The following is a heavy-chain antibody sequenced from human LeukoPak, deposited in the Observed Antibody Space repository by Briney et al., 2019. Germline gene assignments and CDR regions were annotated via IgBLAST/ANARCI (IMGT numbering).Heavy chain of an antibody. V-gene: IGHV4-59*08. J-gene: IGHJ6*02. Sequence: PSETLSLTCAVSGGSISHYYWSWIRQSPGKGLEWIGNIYYSGDTKYNPSLKSRVTISVDTSNNQFSLKVTSVTAADTAVYYCARHYEILTGYYTPGGMDVWGPGITVTVSS. CDR3: ARHYEILTGYYTPGGMDV. CDR1: GGSISHYY. CDR2: IYYSGDT. D-gene: IGHD3-9*01.